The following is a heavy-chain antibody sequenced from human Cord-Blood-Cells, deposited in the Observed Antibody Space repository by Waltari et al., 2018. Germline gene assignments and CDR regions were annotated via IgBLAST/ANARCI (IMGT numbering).Heavy chain of an antibody. CDR3: ASYQDSYWYFDL. D-gene: IGHD3-16*02. CDR2: IKQDGREK. J-gene: IGHJ2*01. Sequence: EVQLVESGGGLVQPGGSLRLSCAASGFTFSSYWMSWVRQAPGKGLGWVANIKQDGREKYYVDSVKGRFTISRDNAKNSLYLQMNSLRAEDTAVYYCASYQDSYWYFDLWGRGTLVTVSS. CDR1: GFTFSSYW. V-gene: IGHV3-7*01.